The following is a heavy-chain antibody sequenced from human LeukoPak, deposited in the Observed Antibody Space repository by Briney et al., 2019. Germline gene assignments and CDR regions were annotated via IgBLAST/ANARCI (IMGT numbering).Heavy chain of an antibody. D-gene: IGHD5-12*01. CDR3: ARGVATIDYYYYYGMDV. V-gene: IGHV4-4*02. CDR2: IYHSGST. CDR1: GGSISSSNW. Sequence: PSETLSLTCAVSGGSISSSNWWSWVRQPPGKGLEWIGEIYHSGSTNYNPSLKSRVTISVDKSKNQFSLKLSSVTAVDTAVYYCARGVATIDYYYYYGMDVWGQGTTVTVSS. J-gene: IGHJ6*02.